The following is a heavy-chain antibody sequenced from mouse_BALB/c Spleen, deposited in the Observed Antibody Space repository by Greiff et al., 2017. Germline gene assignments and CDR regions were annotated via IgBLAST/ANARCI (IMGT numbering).Heavy chain of an antibody. Sequence: VQLKESGPELVKPGASVKMSCKASGYTFTSYVMHWVKQKPGQGLEWIGYINPYNDGTKYNEKFKGKATLTSDKSSSTAYMELSSLTSEDSAVYYCARGATYPSYAMDYWGQGTSVTVSS. V-gene: IGHV1-14*01. CDR1: GYTFTSYV. D-gene: IGHD3-1*01. J-gene: IGHJ4*01. CDR3: ARGATYPSYAMDY. CDR2: INPYNDGT.